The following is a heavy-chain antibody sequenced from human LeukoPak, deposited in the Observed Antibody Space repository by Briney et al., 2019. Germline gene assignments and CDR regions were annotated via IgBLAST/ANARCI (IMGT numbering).Heavy chain of an antibody. Sequence: ASVKVSCKASGYTFSDYYIHWVRQAPGQGLEWMGWINPKIDDTRYAQKFQGRVTMTRDTSITAVYMELNSLTSDDTAVYYCARDTCRGGSCFNWFDPWGQGTLVTVSS. CDR2: INPKIDDT. J-gene: IGHJ5*02. CDR1: GYTFSDYY. CDR3: ARDTCRGGSCFNWFDP. D-gene: IGHD2-15*01. V-gene: IGHV1-2*02.